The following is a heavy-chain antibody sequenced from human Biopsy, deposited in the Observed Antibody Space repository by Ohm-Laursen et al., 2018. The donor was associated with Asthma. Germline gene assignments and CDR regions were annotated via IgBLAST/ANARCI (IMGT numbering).Heavy chain of an antibody. D-gene: IGHD2-2*01. J-gene: IGHJ5*02. V-gene: IGHV4-34*01. CDR2: INHSGST. Sequence: PGTLSLTCAVYGGSFSGYYWSWIRQPPGKGLKWIGEINHSGSTNYNPSLKSRVTISVDTSKNQFSLKLSSVTAADTAVYYCARAGQCSSTSCYNPGWFDPWGQGTLVTVSS. CDR1: GGSFSGYY. CDR3: ARAGQCSSTSCYNPGWFDP.